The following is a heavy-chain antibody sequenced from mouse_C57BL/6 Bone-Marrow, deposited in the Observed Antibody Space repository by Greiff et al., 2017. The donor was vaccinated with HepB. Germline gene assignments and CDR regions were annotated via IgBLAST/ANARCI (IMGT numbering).Heavy chain of an antibody. CDR2: ISSGGSYT. CDR1: GFTFSSYG. J-gene: IGHJ1*03. CDR3: ARRGDSSSYWYFDV. V-gene: IGHV5-6*01. D-gene: IGHD1-1*01. Sequence: DVHLVESGGDLVKPGGSLKLSCAASGFTFSSYGMSWVRQTPDKRLEWVATISSGGSYTYYPDSVKGRFTISRDNAKNTLYLQMSSLKSEDTAMYYCARRGDSSSYWYFDVWGTGTTVTVSS.